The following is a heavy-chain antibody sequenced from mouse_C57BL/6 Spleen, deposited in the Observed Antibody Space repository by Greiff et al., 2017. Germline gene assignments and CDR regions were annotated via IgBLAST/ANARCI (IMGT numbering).Heavy chain of an antibody. CDR2: IYPGSGST. CDR3: ARSLGLRDAMDY. D-gene: IGHD2-10*02. CDR1: GYTFTSYW. V-gene: IGHV1-55*01. Sequence: QVQLKQPGAELVKPGASVKMSCKASGYTFTSYWITWVKQRPGQGLEWIGDIYPGSGSTNYNEKFKSKATLTVDTSSSTAYMQLSSLTSEDSAVYYCARSLGLRDAMDYWGQGTSVTVSS. J-gene: IGHJ4*01.